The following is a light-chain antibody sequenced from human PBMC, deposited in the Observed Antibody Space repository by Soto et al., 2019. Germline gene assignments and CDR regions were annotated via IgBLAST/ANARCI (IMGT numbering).Light chain of an antibody. CDR1: QSIGNY. CDR2: AAS. Sequence: DIQMTQSPSSLSAAIGSRVSISCRASQSIGNYLNWYQQKPGKAPKLLIYAASSLQSGVPSRFSGSGSGTDFTLTINSLQPEDFATYYCQQSYSNQLTFGGGTKVDIK. CDR3: QQSYSNQLT. J-gene: IGKJ4*01. V-gene: IGKV1-39*01.